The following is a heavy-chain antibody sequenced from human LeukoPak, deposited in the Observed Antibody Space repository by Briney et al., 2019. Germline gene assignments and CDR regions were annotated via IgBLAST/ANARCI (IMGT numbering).Heavy chain of an antibody. D-gene: IGHD2-21*02. CDR2: IYYSGST. V-gene: IGHV4-39*07. Sequence: SETLSLTCTVSGGSISSSSYYWGWIRQPPGKGLEWVGSIYYSGSTYYNPSLKSRVTISVDTSKNQFSLKLSSVTAADTAVYYCARDSWGRLLYSPWFDPWGQGTLVTVSS. CDR1: GGSISSSSYY. CDR3: ARDSWGRLLYSPWFDP. J-gene: IGHJ5*02.